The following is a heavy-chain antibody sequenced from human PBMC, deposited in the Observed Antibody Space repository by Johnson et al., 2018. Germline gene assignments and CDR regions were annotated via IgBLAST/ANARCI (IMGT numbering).Heavy chain of an antibody. Sequence: VQLVESGGGLVEPGGSLRLSCAASGFTFSSFSMTWVHQAPGKGLEWVSSISSSSSYIYYADSVKGRFTISRDNAKNSLYLQMNSLRAEDTAVYYCARRDYYGSGPAPPAEYFQHWGQGTLVTVSS. V-gene: IGHV3-21*01. D-gene: IGHD3-10*01. J-gene: IGHJ1*01. CDR1: GFTFSSFS. CDR2: ISSSSSYI. CDR3: ARRDYYGSGPAPPAEYFQH.